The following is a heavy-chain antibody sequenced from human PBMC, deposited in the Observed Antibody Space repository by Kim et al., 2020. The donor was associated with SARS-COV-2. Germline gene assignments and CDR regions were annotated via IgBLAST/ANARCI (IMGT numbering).Heavy chain of an antibody. CDR1: GFTFSNYA. CDR2: ISYDGSNK. V-gene: IGHV3-30-3*01. J-gene: IGHJ6*02. CDR3: ARDADRWELLRAVYYYYGMDL. D-gene: IGHD1-26*01. Sequence: GGSLRLSCAASGFTFSNYAMHWVRQSPGKGLEWVAVISYDGSNKYYADSVKGRFTIPRDNSKNTLDLQMNSLRAEDTAVYYCARDADRWELLRAVYYYYGMDLWRQGTTVPV.